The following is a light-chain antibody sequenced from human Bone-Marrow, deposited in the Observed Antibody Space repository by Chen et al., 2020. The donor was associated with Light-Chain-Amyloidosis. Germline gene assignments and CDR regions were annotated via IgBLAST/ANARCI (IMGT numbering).Light chain of an antibody. V-gene: IGLV2-8*01. CDR1: SRYVGGYNY. J-gene: IGLJ1*01. CDR3: SSYAGSNNLV. CDR2: EVS. Sequence: YALTQPPSASGSPGQSVTIACTGTSRYVGGYNYVSWAQQHPGTAPKLMIYEVSKRPSGVPHRFSGSKSGNTASLTVSGLQAEDEADYYCSSYAGSNNLVFGTGTEVTVL.